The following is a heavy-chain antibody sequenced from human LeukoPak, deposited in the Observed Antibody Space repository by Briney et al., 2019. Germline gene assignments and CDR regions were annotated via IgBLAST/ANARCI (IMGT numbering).Heavy chain of an antibody. Sequence: GGSLRLSCAGSGFTFSSYAMSWVRQAPGKGLEWVSAISRSGGSTYYADSVKGRFTISRDNSKNTLYLQMDSLRAEDTAVYYCAESSGWYEGFDYWGQGTLVTVSS. CDR3: AESSGWYEGFDY. J-gene: IGHJ4*02. CDR1: GFTFSSYA. CDR2: ISRSGGST. V-gene: IGHV3-23*01. D-gene: IGHD6-19*01.